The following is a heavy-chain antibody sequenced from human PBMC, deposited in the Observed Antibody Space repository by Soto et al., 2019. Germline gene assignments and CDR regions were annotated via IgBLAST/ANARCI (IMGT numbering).Heavy chain of an antibody. CDR3: AREGETASSSPYYYYGMDV. CDR2: IYYSGST. J-gene: IGHJ6*02. CDR1: GGSISSGGYY. D-gene: IGHD5-18*01. Sequence: QVQLQESGPGLVKPSQTLSLTCTVSGGSISSGGYYWSWIRQPPGKGLEWIGYIYYSGSTYYNPSLKSRVTISVDTSKNQFSLKLSSVTAADTAVYYCAREGETASSSPYYYYGMDVWGQGTTVTVSS. V-gene: IGHV4-31*03.